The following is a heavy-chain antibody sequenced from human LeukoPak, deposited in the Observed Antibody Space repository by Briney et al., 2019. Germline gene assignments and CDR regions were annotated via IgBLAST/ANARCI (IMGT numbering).Heavy chain of an antibody. CDR2: IYTSGST. CDR1: GGSISSYY. Sequence: SETLSLTCTVSGGSISSYYWSWIRQPAGKGLEWIGRIYTSGSTNYNPSLKSRVTMSVDTSKNQFSLKLSSVTAADTAVYYCARDNCSGGSCRTYYYYYMDVWGKGTTVTISS. CDR3: ARDNCSGGSCRTYYYYYMDV. D-gene: IGHD2-15*01. J-gene: IGHJ6*03. V-gene: IGHV4-4*07.